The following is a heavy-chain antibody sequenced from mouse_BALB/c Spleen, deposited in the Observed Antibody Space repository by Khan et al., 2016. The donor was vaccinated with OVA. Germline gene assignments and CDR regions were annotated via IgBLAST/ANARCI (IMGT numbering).Heavy chain of an antibody. J-gene: IGHJ4*01. CDR2: IYPGDGTT. Sequence: LQQSGPELVKPGALVKISCKASGYTFTSYDINWVKQRPGQGLEWIGWIYPGDGTTKYNEKFKGKATLTADKSYSTAYMQLSGLTSENCAVDCWASGGLRWLSLDYWGQGSSVTVSS. CDR1: GYTFTSYD. V-gene: IGHV1S33*01. D-gene: IGHD2-4*01. CDR3: ASGGLRWLSLDY.